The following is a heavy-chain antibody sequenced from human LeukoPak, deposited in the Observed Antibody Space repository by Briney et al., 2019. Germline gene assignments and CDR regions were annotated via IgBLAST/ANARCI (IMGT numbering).Heavy chain of an antibody. V-gene: IGHV3-30*18. D-gene: IGHD6-13*01. CDR3: AEDRVTAAGYYFDY. CDR2: ISFNGSAK. J-gene: IGHJ4*02. CDR1: GFTFSNYG. Sequence: GRSLRLSCAASGFTFSNYGMHWVRQAPGKGLEWVSVISFNGSAKYYADSVKGRFTISRDNSKNTLYLQMTSLRAEDTAVYYCAEDRVTAAGYYFDYWGQGTLVTVSS.